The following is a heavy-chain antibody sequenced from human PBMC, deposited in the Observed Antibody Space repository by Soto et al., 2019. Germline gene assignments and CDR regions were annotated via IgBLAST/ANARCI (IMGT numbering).Heavy chain of an antibody. J-gene: IGHJ3*02. D-gene: IGHD3-3*01. V-gene: IGHV4-4*02. CDR3: ARTIITIFGVVRNAFDI. CDR1: SGSISSSNW. Sequence: SETLSLTCAVSSGSISSSNWWSWVRQPPGKGLEWIGEIYHSGSTNYNPSLKSRVTISVDKSKNQFSLKLSSVTAADTAVYYCARTIITIFGVVRNAFDIWGQGTMVTVSS. CDR2: IYHSGST.